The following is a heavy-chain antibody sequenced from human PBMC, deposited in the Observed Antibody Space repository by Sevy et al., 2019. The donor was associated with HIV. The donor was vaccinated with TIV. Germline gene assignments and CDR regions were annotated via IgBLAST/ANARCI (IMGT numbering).Heavy chain of an antibody. D-gene: IGHD3-3*01. V-gene: IGHV4-38-2*02. CDR1: GYSISSGYY. Sequence: SETLSLTCTVSGYSISSGYYWGWIRQPPGKGLEWIGSLYHSGSTYYNPSLQSRVTISVDTSKNQFSLKLSPVTAADTAVYFCPRVARFLEWLFRDSTPPHYFDYWGQGTLVTVSS. J-gene: IGHJ4*02. CDR3: PRVARFLEWLFRDSTPPHYFDY. CDR2: LYHSGST.